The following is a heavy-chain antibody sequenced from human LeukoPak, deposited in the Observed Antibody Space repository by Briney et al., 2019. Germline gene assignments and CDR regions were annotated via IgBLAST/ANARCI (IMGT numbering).Heavy chain of an antibody. CDR3: ARGGDRDSSGYFIWFDP. D-gene: IGHD3-22*01. CDR1: DGSISSYY. V-gene: IGHV4-59*01. CDR2: IYYSGST. Sequence: SETLSLTCTVSDGSISSYYWSWIRQPPGKGLEWIGYIYYSGSTNYNPSLKSRVTISVDTSKNQFSLKLSSVTAADTAVYYCARGGDRDSSGYFIWFDPWGQGTLVTVSS. J-gene: IGHJ5*02.